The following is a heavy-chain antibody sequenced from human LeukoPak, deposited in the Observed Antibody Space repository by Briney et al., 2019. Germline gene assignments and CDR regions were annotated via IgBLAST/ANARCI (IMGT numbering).Heavy chain of an antibody. CDR1: GGSISSGTYY. CDR3: ARGGITMVD. J-gene: IGHJ4*02. CDR2: IYHSGST. D-gene: IGHD3-10*01. V-gene: IGHV4-39*07. Sequence: SETLSLTCTVSGGSISSGTYYWAWIRQPPGKGLEWIGTIYHSGSTYYNPSLKSRVTISVDTSKNQFSLKLSSVTAADTAVYYCARGGITMVDWGQGTLVTVSS.